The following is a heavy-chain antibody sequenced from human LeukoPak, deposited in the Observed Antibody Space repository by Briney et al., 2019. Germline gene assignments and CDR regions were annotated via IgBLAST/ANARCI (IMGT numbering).Heavy chain of an antibody. CDR3: AADQDNWNDHDAFDI. CDR2: IVVGSGNT. CDR1: GFTFTSSA. D-gene: IGHD1-20*01. Sequence: ASVNVSCKASGFTFTSSAVQWVRQARGQRLEWIGWIVVGSGNTNYAQKFQERVTITRDMSTSTAYMELSSLRSEDTAVYYCAADQDNWNDHDAFDIWGRGTMVTVSS. J-gene: IGHJ3*02. V-gene: IGHV1-58*01.